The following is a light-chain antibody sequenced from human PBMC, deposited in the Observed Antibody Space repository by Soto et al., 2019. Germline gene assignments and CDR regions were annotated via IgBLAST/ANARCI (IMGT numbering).Light chain of an antibody. CDR2: LNSDGTH. V-gene: IGLV4-69*01. J-gene: IGLJ1*01. CDR1: SGHSSYA. CDR3: QTWGTGIHV. Sequence: QPVLTQSPSASASLGASVRLTCTLTSGHSSYAIAWHQQQPEKGPRFLMKLNSDGTHSKGDGIPDRYSGSSSGAERYLTISSIQSEDEADYYCQTWGTGIHVFGTGTKRTVL.